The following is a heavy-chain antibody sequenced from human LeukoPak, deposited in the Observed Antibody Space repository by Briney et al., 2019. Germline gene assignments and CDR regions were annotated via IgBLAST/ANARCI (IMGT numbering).Heavy chain of an antibody. CDR3: ARAGYSMDTEYFQH. V-gene: IGHV3-48*01. CDR1: GFSFSSYS. CDR2: INGVANMI. J-gene: IGHJ1*01. Sequence: QPGGPLRLSCAASGFSFSSYSMNWVPQAPGKGLEWVSYINGVANMIYYADSVKGRFTISSDNAKSSLYLQMNSLRAEDTAVYYCARAGYSMDTEYFQHWGQGTLVTVSS. D-gene: IGHD5-18*01.